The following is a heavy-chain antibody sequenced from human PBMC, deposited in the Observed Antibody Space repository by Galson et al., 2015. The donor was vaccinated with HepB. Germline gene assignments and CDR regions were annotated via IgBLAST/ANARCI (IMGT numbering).Heavy chain of an antibody. Sequence: SVKVSCKASGGTFSSYAISWVRQAPGQGLEWMGMIIPILGIANYAQKFQGRVTITADKSTSTAYMELSSLRSEDTAVYYCAGWARWESSYGLIFDYWAREPLVPVPS. J-gene: IGHJ4*02. D-gene: IGHD5-18*01. V-gene: IGHV1-69*04. CDR1: GGTFSSYA. CDR2: IIPILGIA. CDR3: AGWARWESSYGLIFDY.